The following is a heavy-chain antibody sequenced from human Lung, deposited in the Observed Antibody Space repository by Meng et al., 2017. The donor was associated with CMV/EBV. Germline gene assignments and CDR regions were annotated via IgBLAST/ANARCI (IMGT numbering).Heavy chain of an antibody. CDR1: GYTFTGYY. Sequence: ASGYTFTGYYMPWVRQAPGQWLEWMGWINPNSGGTNYAQKFQGRVTMTRDTSISTAYMELSRLRSDDTAVYYCARFVDTAMATGWFDPWGQGTLVTVS. CDR2: INPNSGGT. CDR3: ARFVDTAMATGWFDP. J-gene: IGHJ5*02. D-gene: IGHD5-18*01. V-gene: IGHV1-2*02.